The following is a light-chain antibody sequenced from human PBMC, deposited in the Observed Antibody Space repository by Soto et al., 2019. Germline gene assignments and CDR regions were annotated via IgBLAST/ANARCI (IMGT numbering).Light chain of an antibody. CDR1: QGISRW. V-gene: IGKV1-12*01. Sequence: DIQMTQLPSSMSASVGYRVTITCRASQGISRWLAWYHQKPGKAPNLLIYSASTLHSGVPSRFSGSGSGTDFTLTISSLQPEDFGPYYCQQANSFPLTFGPGTKVDMK. CDR2: SAS. J-gene: IGKJ3*01. CDR3: QQANSFPLT.